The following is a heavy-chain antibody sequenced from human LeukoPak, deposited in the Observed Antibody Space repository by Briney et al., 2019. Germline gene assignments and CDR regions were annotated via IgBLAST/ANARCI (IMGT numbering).Heavy chain of an antibody. CDR3: AKTSTYYDIYDAFDI. CDR2: IYYSGST. V-gene: IGHV4-59*01. D-gene: IGHD3-9*01. CDR1: GGSISSYY. Sequence: PSEALSLTCTVSGGSISSYYWSWIRQPPGKGLEWIGYIYYSGSTNYNPSLKSRVTISVDTSKNQFSLKLSSVTAADTAVYYCAKTSTYYDIYDAFDIWGQGTMVTVSS. J-gene: IGHJ3*02.